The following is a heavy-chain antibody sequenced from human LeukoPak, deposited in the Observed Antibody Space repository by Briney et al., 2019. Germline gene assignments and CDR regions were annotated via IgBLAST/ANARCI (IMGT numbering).Heavy chain of an antibody. D-gene: IGHD2-21*01. J-gene: IGHJ4*02. Sequence: PGGSLSLSCAASVFTFSDHHLDWVRQAPGKGLEWIGRSRNKGRGYSTVFAASVKGRFTISRDDSKNSLYLQMNSLKTEDTAVYYCARAIVAAPGVDYWGQGTLVSVSS. CDR3: ARAIVAAPGVDY. V-gene: IGHV3-72*01. CDR1: VFTFSDHH. CDR2: SRNKGRGYST.